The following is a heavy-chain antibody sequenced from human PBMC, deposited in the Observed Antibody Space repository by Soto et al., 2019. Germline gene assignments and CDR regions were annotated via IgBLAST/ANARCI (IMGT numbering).Heavy chain of an antibody. CDR1: GFTFSNYA. V-gene: IGHV3-23*01. Sequence: PGGSLRLSCAASGFTFSNYAMSWVRQAPGKGLEWVSAISGSGGSTYYADSVKGRFTISRDNSKNTLYLQMNSLRAEDTAVYYCAKVAPRDYYDSSGSYYFDYWGQGTLVTVSS. J-gene: IGHJ4*02. CDR3: AKVAPRDYYDSSGSYYFDY. D-gene: IGHD3-22*01. CDR2: ISGSGGST.